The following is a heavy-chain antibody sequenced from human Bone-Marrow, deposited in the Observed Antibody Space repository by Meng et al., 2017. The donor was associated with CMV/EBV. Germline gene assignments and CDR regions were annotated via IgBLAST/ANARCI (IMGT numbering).Heavy chain of an antibody. Sequence: GSLRLSCTDSGGSVSSGSYYWSWLRQPPGKGLEWIGYIYYSGSTNYNPSLKSRVTISVDTYKNQFSLKLSSVTAADTVVYYCALAAAGTAADDWGPGTLVTRSS. CDR3: ALAAAGTAADD. J-gene: IGHJ4*02. CDR1: GGSVSSGSYY. D-gene: IGHD6-13*01. V-gene: IGHV4-61*01. CDR2: IYYSGST.